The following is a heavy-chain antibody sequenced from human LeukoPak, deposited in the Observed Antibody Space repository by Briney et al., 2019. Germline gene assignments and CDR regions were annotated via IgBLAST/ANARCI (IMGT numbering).Heavy chain of an antibody. V-gene: IGHV1-2*02. CDR1: GYTFTGYY. CDR2: INPNSGGT. D-gene: IGHD3-3*01. J-gene: IGHJ4*02. Sequence: GASVKASCKASGYTFTGYYMHWVRQAPGQGLEWMGWINPNSGGTNYAQKFQGRVTMTRDTSISTAYMELSRLRSDDTAVYYCARDRRFLEWLLPLDYWGQGTLVTVSS. CDR3: ARDRRFLEWLLPLDY.